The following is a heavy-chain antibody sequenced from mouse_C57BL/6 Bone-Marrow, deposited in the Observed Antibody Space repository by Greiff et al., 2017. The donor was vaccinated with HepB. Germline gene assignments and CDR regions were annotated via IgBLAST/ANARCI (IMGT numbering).Heavy chain of an antibody. CDR1: GYTFTSYW. D-gene: IGHD2-2*01. CDR3: LFIYYGYDAWYFDV. J-gene: IGHJ1*03. V-gene: IGHV1-64*01. CDR2: IHPNSGST. Sequence: QVQLQQPGAELVKPGASVKLSCKASGYTFTSYWMHWVKQRPGQGLEWIGMIHPNSGSTNYNEKFKSKATLTVDKSSSTAYMQLSSLTSEDSAVYYALFIYYGYDAWYFDVWGTGTTVTVSS.